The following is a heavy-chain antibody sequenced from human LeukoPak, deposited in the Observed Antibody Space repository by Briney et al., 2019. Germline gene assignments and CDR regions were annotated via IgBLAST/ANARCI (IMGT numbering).Heavy chain of an antibody. CDR2: ISYDGSNK. CDR3: ARDGDSSGYADY. CDR1: GFTFSSYA. J-gene: IGHJ4*02. V-gene: IGHV3-30*04. D-gene: IGHD3-22*01. Sequence: GRSLRLSCAASGFTFSSYAMHWVRQAPGKGLEWVAVISYDGSNKYYADSVKARFTISRDNSKNTLYLQMNSLSADDTAVYYCARDGDSSGYADYWGQGTLVTVSS.